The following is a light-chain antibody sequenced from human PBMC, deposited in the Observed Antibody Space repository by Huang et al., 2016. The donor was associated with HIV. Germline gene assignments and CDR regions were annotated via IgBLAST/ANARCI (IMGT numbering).Light chain of an antibody. Sequence: DTVITHTPAPLSVSPGTRATLSCRASKSVTSNLAWFQQKPGQAPRLLIHGASTRATGIPARFSGSGSGTEFTLTISSLQSEDFAVYYCQQDNNWPYTFGQGTKLEIK. J-gene: IGKJ2*01. V-gene: IGKV3-15*01. CDR1: KSVTSN. CDR3: QQDNNWPYT. CDR2: GAS.